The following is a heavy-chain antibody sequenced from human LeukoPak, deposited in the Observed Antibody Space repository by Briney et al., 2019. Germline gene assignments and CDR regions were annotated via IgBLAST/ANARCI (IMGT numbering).Heavy chain of an antibody. J-gene: IGHJ6*04. CDR3: AREAYSSSWGYGMDV. CDR1: GGSFSGYY. CDR2: INHSGST. V-gene: IGHV4-34*01. Sequence: SETLSLTCAVYGGSFSGYYWSWIRQPPGKGLEWSGEINHSGSTNYNPSLKSRVTISVDTSKNQFSLKLSSVTAADTAVYYCAREAYSSSWGYGMDVWGKGTTVTVSS. D-gene: IGHD6-13*01.